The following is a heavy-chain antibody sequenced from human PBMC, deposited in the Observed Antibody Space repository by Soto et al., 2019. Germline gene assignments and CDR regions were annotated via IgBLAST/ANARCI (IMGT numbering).Heavy chain of an antibody. V-gene: IGHV3-74*01. D-gene: IGHD6-13*01. CDR2: INSDGSST. CDR3: ARDLTPAAAGHCDY. Sequence: EVQLVESGGGLVQPGGSLRLSCAASGFTFSSYWMHWVRQAPGKGLVWVSRINSDGSSTSYADSVKGRFTISRDNAKNTLYLQIDSLRAEDTSVYYCARDLTPAAAGHCDYWGQGTLVTVSS. J-gene: IGHJ4*02. CDR1: GFTFSSYW.